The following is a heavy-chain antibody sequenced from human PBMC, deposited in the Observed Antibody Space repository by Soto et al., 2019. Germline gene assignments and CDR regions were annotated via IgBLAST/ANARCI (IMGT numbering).Heavy chain of an antibody. CDR1: GGSISSYY. Sequence: SETLSLTCTVSGGSISSYYWSWIRQPPGKGLEWIGYIYYSGSTNYNPSLKSRVTISVDTSKNQFSLKLSSVTAADTAVYYCARGRGSGSSFYYYGMDVWGQGTTVTVSS. D-gene: IGHD3-10*01. J-gene: IGHJ6*02. CDR2: IYYSGST. V-gene: IGHV4-59*01. CDR3: ARGRGSGSSFYYYGMDV.